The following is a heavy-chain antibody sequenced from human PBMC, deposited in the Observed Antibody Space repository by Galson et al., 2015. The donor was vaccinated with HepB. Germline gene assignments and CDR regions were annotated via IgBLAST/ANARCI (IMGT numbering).Heavy chain of an antibody. Sequence: SLRLSCAASGLILNNFAMHWARQVPGKGLEWVAVVAYDGGNRYYADSVKGRFTISRDNSKNTIYLQMNSLRPEDTAVYYCAGDPVSGSDYRGNAMDVWGQGTTVTVSS. V-gene: IGHV3-30-3*01. J-gene: IGHJ6*02. D-gene: IGHD1-26*01. CDR2: VAYDGGNR. CDR1: GLILNNFA. CDR3: AGDPVSGSDYRGNAMDV.